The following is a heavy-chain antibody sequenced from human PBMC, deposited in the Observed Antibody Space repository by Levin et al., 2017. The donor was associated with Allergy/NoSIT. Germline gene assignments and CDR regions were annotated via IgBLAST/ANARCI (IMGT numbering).Heavy chain of an antibody. V-gene: IGHV1-69*02. D-gene: IGHD5-18*01. J-gene: IGHJ4*02. CDR3: ARVESELSSYGTVTEGNFDY. Sequence: VASVKVSCKASGGTFSSYTISWVRQAPGQGLEWMGRIIPILGIANYAQKFQGRVTITADKSTSTAYMELSSLRSEDTAVYYCARVESELSSYGTVTEGNFDYWGQGTLVTVSS. CDR1: GGTFSSYT. CDR2: IIPILGIA.